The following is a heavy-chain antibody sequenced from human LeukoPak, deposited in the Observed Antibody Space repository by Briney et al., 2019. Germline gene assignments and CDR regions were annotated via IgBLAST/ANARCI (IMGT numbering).Heavy chain of an antibody. J-gene: IGHJ3*02. CDR2: ISTYNGNT. Sequence: ASAKVSCKASGYTFTSHGISWVRQAPGQGLEWMGWISTYNGNTNYAQKLQGRVTMTTDTSTSTAYMELRSLRSDDTAVYYCARDYYDSSGYYRGAFDIWGQGTMVTVSS. V-gene: IGHV1-18*01. CDR3: ARDYYDSSGYYRGAFDI. CDR1: GYTFTSHG. D-gene: IGHD3-22*01.